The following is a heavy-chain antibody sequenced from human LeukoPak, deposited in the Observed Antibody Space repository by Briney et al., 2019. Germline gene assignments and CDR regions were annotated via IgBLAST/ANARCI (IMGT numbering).Heavy chain of an antibody. V-gene: IGHV3-21*01. Sequence: GGSLRLSCAASGFTFSSYSMNWVRQAPGKGLEWVSSISSSSSYIYYADSVKGRFTISRDNAKNSLYLQMNSLRAEDTAVYYCARGFYSSSWHFDYWGQGTLVTVSS. CDR1: GFTFSSYS. D-gene: IGHD6-13*01. CDR2: ISSSSSYI. J-gene: IGHJ4*02. CDR3: ARGFYSSSWHFDY.